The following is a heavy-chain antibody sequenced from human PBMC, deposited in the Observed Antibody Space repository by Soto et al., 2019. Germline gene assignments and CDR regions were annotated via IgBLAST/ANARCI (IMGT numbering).Heavy chain of an antibody. CDR2: IYYSGST. CDR1: GGSISSYY. CDR3: ARGGRIAARRNWFDP. J-gene: IGHJ5*02. D-gene: IGHD6-6*01. Sequence: QVQLQESGPGLVKPSETLSLTCTVSGGSISSYYWSWIRQPPGKGLEWIGYIYYSGSTNYNPSVKGRLTISVDQSKNQFSLKLGIPRTEDTAVYYWARGGRIAARRNWFDPWGQGTLVTVSS. V-gene: IGHV4-59*01.